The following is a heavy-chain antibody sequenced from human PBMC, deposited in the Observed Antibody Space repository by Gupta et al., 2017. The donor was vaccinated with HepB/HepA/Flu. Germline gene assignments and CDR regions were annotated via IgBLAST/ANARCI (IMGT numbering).Heavy chain of an antibody. J-gene: IGHJ4*02. V-gene: IGHV4-30-4*01. CDR3: ARGPTVTTDY. CDR1: GGSVRRPDYN. Sequence: QMQLQESGPGLVQPAQTLSLTCTVPGGSVRRPDYNGQWFRQHPGKGLEWIGRISYSGSTYYNPSRKSRVSISVDTSKNQFSLKLSSVNVADTAIYYCARGPTVTTDYWGQGTLVTVSS. D-gene: IGHD4-17*01. CDR2: ISYSGST.